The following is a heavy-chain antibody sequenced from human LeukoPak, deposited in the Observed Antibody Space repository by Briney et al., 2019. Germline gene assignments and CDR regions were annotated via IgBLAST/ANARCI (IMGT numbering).Heavy chain of an antibody. Sequence: SETLSLTCTVSGGSISSYYWSWIRQPPGKGLEWIGYIYYSGSTNYNPSLKSRVTISVDTSKNQISLTVTSVTAADTAVYYCARHPFSSPFDFWGQGTLVAVSS. J-gene: IGHJ4*02. CDR3: ARHPFSSPFDF. CDR2: IYYSGST. V-gene: IGHV4-59*08. CDR1: GGSISSYY.